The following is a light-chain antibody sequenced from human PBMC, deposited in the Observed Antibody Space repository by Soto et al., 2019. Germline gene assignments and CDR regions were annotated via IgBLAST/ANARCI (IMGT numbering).Light chain of an antibody. CDR2: KAS. CDR1: QSISSW. V-gene: IGKV1-5*03. CDR3: QQYNYYPWT. Sequence: DIQMTQSPSTLSASVGDRVTITCRASQSISSWLAWYQQKPGKAPKLLIYKASSLESGVPSRFSGSGSGTEFTLTISSLQPDDFATYYCQQYNYYPWTLGQGTKVVI. J-gene: IGKJ1*01.